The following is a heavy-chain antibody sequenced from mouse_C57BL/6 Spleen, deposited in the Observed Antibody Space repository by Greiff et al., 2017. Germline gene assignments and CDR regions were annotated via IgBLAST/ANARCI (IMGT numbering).Heavy chain of an antibody. Sequence: QVQLQQPGAELVKPGASVKLSCKASGYTFTSYWMQWVKQRPGQGLEWIGEIDPSDSYTTYNQKFKGKATLTVDTSSSTAYMQLSSLTAEDSAVYYCASWGGFAYWGQGTLVTVSA. V-gene: IGHV1-50*01. CDR3: ASWGGFAY. CDR1: GYTFTSYW. CDR2: IDPSDSYT. D-gene: IGHD4-1*01. J-gene: IGHJ3*01.